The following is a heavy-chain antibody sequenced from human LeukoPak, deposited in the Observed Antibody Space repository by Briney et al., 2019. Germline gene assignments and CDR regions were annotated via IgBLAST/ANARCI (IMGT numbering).Heavy chain of an antibody. J-gene: IGHJ3*02. Sequence: SETLSLTCAVYGGSFSGYYWSWIRQPPGKGLEWIGEIVQSGNTKYNPSLKSRVNLSVDTSKNQISLNLTSVTAADTAVYYFARFGSSTWYKGAFDIWGQGTMVTVAS. CDR3: ARFGSSTWYKGAFDI. V-gene: IGHV4-34*12. CDR2: IVQSGNT. CDR1: GGSFSGYY. D-gene: IGHD6-13*01.